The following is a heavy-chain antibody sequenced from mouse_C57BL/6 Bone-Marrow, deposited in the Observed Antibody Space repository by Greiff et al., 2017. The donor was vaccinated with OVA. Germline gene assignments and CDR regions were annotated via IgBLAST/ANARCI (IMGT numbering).Heavy chain of an antibody. CDR3: ERWGRLLHTLFAY. CDR2: INPRSGYT. D-gene: IGHD2-3*01. CDR1: GYTFTSYT. J-gene: IGHJ3*01. Sequence: VQLQQSGAELARPGASVKMSCKASGYTFTSYTMHWVKPRPGQGLEWIGYINPRSGYTKYNQKFKDKATLTADKSSSTAYMQLSSLPSEDSAVYDGERWGRLLHTLFAYWGQGTLVTVSA. V-gene: IGHV1-4*01.